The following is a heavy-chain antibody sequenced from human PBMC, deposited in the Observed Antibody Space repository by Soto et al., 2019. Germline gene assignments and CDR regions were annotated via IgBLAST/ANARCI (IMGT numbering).Heavy chain of an antibody. Sequence: PGGSLSLSCAGSGFTFRNAWMTWVRQAPGKGLEWIGRIKSFTDGETTDYAAPVRGRFTISRDDSKSTVFLQMNSLKTEDTALYYCTSQQLARGGWFDPWGQGTLVTVSS. D-gene: IGHD1-1*01. CDR2: IKSFTDGETT. CDR3: TSQQLARGGWFDP. V-gene: IGHV3-15*01. CDR1: GFTFRNAW. J-gene: IGHJ5*02.